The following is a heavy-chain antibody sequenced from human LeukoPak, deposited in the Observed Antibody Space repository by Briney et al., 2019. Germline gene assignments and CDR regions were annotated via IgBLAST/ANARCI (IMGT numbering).Heavy chain of an antibody. CDR1: GVSISNYY. CDR3: ARRAPPVQYYYYGMDV. D-gene: IGHD1-1*01. Sequence: KASETLSLTCTVSGVSISNYYWSWIRQPPGKGLEWIGYIYYSGSTNYNPSLKSRVTTSVDTSENQFSLKLSSVTAADTAVYYCARRAPPVQYYYYGMDVWGQGTTVTVSS. V-gene: IGHV4-59*12. CDR2: IYYSGST. J-gene: IGHJ6*02.